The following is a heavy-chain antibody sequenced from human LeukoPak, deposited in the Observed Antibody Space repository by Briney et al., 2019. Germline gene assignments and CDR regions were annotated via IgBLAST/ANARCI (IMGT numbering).Heavy chain of an antibody. V-gene: IGHV4-34*01. D-gene: IGHD5-24*01. CDR2: ISHSGST. Sequence: SETLSLTCAVYGGPFSDYYWSWIRQPPGKGLEWIGKISHSGSTNYSPSLKSRVTISIDTSKDQFSLKLNSMTAADTAVYYCARGEGARDGYNYAGPFYFDYWGHGTLVTVSS. J-gene: IGHJ4*01. CDR1: GGPFSDYY. CDR3: ARGEGARDGYNYAGPFYFDY.